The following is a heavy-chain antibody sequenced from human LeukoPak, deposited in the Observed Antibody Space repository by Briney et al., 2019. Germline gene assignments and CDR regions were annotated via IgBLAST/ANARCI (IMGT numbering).Heavy chain of an antibody. V-gene: IGHV3-33*05. Sequence: GGSLRLSCAASGFSFSNYGMNWVRQAPGKGLEWVAVVTYDGNHKNYADSVKGRFTISRDNSKNTLYLQMNSLRAEDTAVFYCARGSCSGGSCPYDFWGQGTLVTVSS. D-gene: IGHD2-15*01. J-gene: IGHJ4*02. CDR1: GFSFSNYG. CDR2: VTYDGNHK. CDR3: ARGSCSGGSCPYDF.